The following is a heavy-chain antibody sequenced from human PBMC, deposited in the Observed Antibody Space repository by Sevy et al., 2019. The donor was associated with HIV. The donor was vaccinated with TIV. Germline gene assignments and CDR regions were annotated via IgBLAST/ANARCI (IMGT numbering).Heavy chain of an antibody. Sequence: GGSLRLSCAASGFTFSNYAMHWVRQAPGKGLEWVAFISYDGRNKYYADSVEGRFTISRDNSKSTLYLQMNSLRAEETAVYFCAKDRYGDTAFGDYWGQGSLVTVSS. CDR1: GFTFSNYA. CDR2: ISYDGRNK. D-gene: IGHD4-17*01. J-gene: IGHJ4*02. CDR3: AKDRYGDTAFGDY. V-gene: IGHV3-30*04.